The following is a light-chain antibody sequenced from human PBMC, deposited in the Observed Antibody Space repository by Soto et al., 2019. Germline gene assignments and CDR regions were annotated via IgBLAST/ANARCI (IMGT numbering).Light chain of an antibody. Sequence: EIVLTQSPGTLSLSPGERATLSCRASQSVSSSYLAWYQQKPGQAPRLLIYGASSRATGIPDRFSGSGSGTDFTLTISRLEPEDFALYYCQQYHNSPLTFGQGTKVEIK. CDR2: GAS. V-gene: IGKV3-20*01. CDR3: QQYHNSPLT. CDR1: QSVSSSY. J-gene: IGKJ1*01.